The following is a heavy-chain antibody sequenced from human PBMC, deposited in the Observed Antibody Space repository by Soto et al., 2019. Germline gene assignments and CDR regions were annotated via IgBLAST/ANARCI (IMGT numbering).Heavy chain of an antibody. CDR1: GGSFSGYY. D-gene: IGHD4-17*01. CDR3: ARGRIIAYGDYQDVGSW. V-gene: IGHV4-34*01. Sequence: PSETLSLTCAVYGGSFSGYYWSWIRQPPGKGLEWIGEINHSGSTNYNPSLKSRVTISVDTSKNQFSLKLSSVTAADTAVYYCARGRIIAYGDYQDVGSWWGQGTLVTVSS. CDR2: INHSGST. J-gene: IGHJ4*02.